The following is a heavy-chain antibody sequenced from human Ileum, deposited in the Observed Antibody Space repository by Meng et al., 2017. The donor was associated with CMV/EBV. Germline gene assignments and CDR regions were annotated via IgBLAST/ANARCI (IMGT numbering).Heavy chain of an antibody. CDR3: ARDKTDFWSGYYHYYGMDV. CDR1: GFTFSSYA. V-gene: IGHV3-30*04. Sequence: GESLKISCAASGFTFSSYAMHWVRQAPGKGLEWVAVISYDGSNKYYADSVKGRFTISRDNSKNTLYLQMNSLRAEDTAVYYCARDKTDFWSGYYHYYGMDVWGQGTTVTVS. CDR2: ISYDGSNK. J-gene: IGHJ6*02. D-gene: IGHD3-3*01.